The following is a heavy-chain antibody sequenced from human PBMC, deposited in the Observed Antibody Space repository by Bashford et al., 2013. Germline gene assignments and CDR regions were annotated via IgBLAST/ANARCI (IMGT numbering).Heavy chain of an antibody. CDR3: AKNFRQPVDF. CDR2: INSGGGDT. D-gene: IGHD6-13*01. CDR1: GFSFRSYA. J-gene: IGHJ4*02. Sequence: GSLRLSCEASGFSFRSYAMTWVRQAPGKGLEWVASINSGGGDTYYAESVKGRFTISRDDSKNTLYLEMNSLRAEDTAVYYCAKNFRQPVDFWGQGTLVTVSS. V-gene: IGHV3-23*01.